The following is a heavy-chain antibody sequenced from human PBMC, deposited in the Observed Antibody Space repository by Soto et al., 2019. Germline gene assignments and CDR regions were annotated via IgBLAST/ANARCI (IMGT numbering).Heavy chain of an antibody. J-gene: IGHJ4*02. CDR1: GGSISDSY. V-gene: IGHV4-59*01. Sequence: QVQLQESGPGLVKPSETLSLTCTVSGGSISDSYWSWIRQPQGKGLEWIGYIYHTTNYNHSLKSRVTISVHTSTNQCSLKVTSVTAADTAVYYCARTSPVAGGFDYWGQGTLVTVSS. D-gene: IGHD6-19*01. CDR2: IYHTT. CDR3: ARTSPVAGGFDY.